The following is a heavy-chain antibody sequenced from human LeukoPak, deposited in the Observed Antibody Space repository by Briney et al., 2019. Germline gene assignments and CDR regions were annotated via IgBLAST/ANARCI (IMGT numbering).Heavy chain of an antibody. CDR1: GGSIGSSSHY. Sequence: SETLSLTCTVSGGSIGSSSHYWGWIRQPPGKGLEWIGSSFYTGTAYYNPSLKSRVTISVDTSKNQFSLKLNSVTAADTAVYYCAKTGGGDYYFDFWGQGTLVTVPS. D-gene: IGHD3-16*01. V-gene: IGHV4-39*01. CDR2: SFYTGTA. CDR3: AKTGGGDYYFDF. J-gene: IGHJ4*02.